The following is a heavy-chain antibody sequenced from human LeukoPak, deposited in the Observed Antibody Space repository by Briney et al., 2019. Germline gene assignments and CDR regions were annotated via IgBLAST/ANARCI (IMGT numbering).Heavy chain of an antibody. CDR2: ISSSSSYI. J-gene: IGHJ4*02. Sequence: GGSLRLSCAASGFTFSSYSMNWVRQAPGKGLEWVSSISSSSSYIYYADSVKGRFTISRDNAKNSLYLQMNSLRAEDTAVYYCARDLSLPKYSDSSGYIDYWGQGTLVTVSS. CDR3: ARDLSLPKYSDSSGYIDY. V-gene: IGHV3-21*01. D-gene: IGHD3-22*01. CDR1: GFTFSSYS.